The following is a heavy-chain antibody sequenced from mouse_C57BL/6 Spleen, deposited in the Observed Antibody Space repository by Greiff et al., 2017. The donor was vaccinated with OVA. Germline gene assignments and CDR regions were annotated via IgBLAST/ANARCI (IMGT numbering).Heavy chain of an antibody. Sequence: QVQLQQPGAELVMPGASVKLSCKASGYTFTSYWMHWVKQRPGQGLEWIGEIDPSDSYTNYNQKFKGKSTLTVDKSSSTAYMQLSSLTSEDSAVYYSVTSQPAYWYFDVWGTGTTVTVSS. V-gene: IGHV1-69*01. CDR1: GYTFTSYW. CDR3: VTSQPAYWYFDV. CDR2: IDPSDSYT. J-gene: IGHJ1*03.